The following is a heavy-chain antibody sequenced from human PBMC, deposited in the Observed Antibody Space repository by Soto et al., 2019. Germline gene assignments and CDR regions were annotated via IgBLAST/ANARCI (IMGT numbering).Heavy chain of an antibody. CDR2: ISGNGGST. D-gene: IGHD6-19*01. Sequence: GESLKISCSASGFTFSSYAMHWVRQAPGKGLEYVSAISGNGGSTYYADSVKGKFTISRDNSKNTLYLQMSSLRAEDTAVYYCVKDIHSSGWDDAFDIWGQGTMVTVSS. CDR1: GFTFSSYA. CDR3: VKDIHSSGWDDAFDI. V-gene: IGHV3-64D*08. J-gene: IGHJ3*02.